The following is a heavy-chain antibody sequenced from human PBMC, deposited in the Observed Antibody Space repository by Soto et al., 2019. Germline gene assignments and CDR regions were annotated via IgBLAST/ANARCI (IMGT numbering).Heavy chain of an antibody. CDR3: ARGGLFHWLDP. D-gene: IGHD2-21*01. CDR2: IYHSGST. V-gene: IGHV4-30-2*01. Sequence: PSETLSLTCAVSGGSISSGGYSWSWIRQPPGKGLEWIGYIYHSGSTYYNPSLKSRVTISVDRSKNQFSLKLSSVTAADTAVYYCARGGLFHWLDPWGQGTLVTVSS. J-gene: IGHJ5*02. CDR1: GGSISSGGYS.